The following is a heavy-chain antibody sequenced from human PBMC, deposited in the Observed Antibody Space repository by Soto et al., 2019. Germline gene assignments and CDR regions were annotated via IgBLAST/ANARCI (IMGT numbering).Heavy chain of an antibody. V-gene: IGHV4-39*01. J-gene: IGHJ4*02. D-gene: IGHD3-3*01. CDR1: GGSISSSSYY. CDR3: ARVYYDFWSGYRPDY. Sequence: QLLESGPGLVKPSETLSLTCTVSGGSISSSSYYWGWIRQPPGKGLEWIGSIYYSGSTYYNPSLKSRVTISVDTSKNQFSLKLSSVTAADTAVYYCARVYYDFWSGYRPDYWGQGTLVTVSS. CDR2: IYYSGST.